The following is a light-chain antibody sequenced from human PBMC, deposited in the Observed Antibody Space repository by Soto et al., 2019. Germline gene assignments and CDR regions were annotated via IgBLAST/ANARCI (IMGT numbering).Light chain of an antibody. CDR3: QRFTLRPPT. V-gene: IGKV1-39*02. CDR2: AAS. J-gene: IGKJ1*01. CDR1: QGISTY. Sequence: DIQVTQAPASLSASVGDRVTITCRASQGISTYLNWYQQKPVKAPKLLIYAASSLQSGIPARFSGSGSGTEFTLTISSLQSEDFAVYYCQRFTLRPPTSGQRTKVDIK.